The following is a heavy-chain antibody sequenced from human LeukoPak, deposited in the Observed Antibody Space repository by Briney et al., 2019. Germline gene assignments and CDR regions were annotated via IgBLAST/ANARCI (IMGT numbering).Heavy chain of an antibody. J-gene: IGHJ3*02. D-gene: IGHD2-21*01. Sequence: GGALRLSCAASGFTFSAYWMHWVRQAPGKGLGWGSRISGDWSSTSYADSVKGRFTISRDNVKNSLYLQMNSLRAEDTAVYYCAREGSSTGGDDCFDIWGQGTRVTVSS. V-gene: IGHV3-74*01. CDR3: AREGSSTGGDDCFDI. CDR2: ISGDWSST. CDR1: GFTFSAYW.